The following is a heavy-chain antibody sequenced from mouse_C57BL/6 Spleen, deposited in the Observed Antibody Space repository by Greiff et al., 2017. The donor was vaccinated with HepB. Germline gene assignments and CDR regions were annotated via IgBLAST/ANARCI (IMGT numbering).Heavy chain of an antibody. CDR2: ISGGGGNT. CDR3: ARHEAYYSNYWYFDV. D-gene: IGHD2-5*01. J-gene: IGHJ1*03. Sequence: EVQLVESGGGLVKPGGSLKLSCAASGFTFSSYTMSWVRQTPEKRLEWVATISGGGGNTYYPDSVKGRFTISRDNAKNTLYLQMSSLRSEDTALYYCARHEAYYSNYWYFDVWGTGTTVTVSS. V-gene: IGHV5-9*01. CDR1: GFTFSSYT.